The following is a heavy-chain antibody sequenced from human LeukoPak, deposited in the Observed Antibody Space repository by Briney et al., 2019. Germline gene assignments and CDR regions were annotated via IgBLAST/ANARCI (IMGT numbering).Heavy chain of an antibody. V-gene: IGHV4-59*01. J-gene: IGHJ3*02. CDR2: IYYSGST. CDR3: ARANSSGYPGAFDI. Sequence: SETLSLTCTVSGGSISSYYWSWIRQPPGKGLEWIWYIYYSGSTNYNHSLKSRVTISVDTSKNQFSLKLSSVTAADTDVYYCARANSSGYPGAFDIWGQGTMVTVSS. CDR1: GGSISSYY. D-gene: IGHD3-22*01.